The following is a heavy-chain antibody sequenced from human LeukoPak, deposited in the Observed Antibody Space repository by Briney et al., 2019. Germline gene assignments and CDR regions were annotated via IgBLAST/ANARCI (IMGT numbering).Heavy chain of an antibody. V-gene: IGHV4-38-2*02. Sequence: PSETLSLTCTVSGYSISSGYYWGWIRQPPGKGLEWIGSIYHSGSTYYNPPLKSRVTISVDTSKNQFSLKLSSVTAADTAVYYCARPWYRYFDLWGRGTLVTVSS. D-gene: IGHD1-14*01. CDR1: GYSISSGYY. J-gene: IGHJ2*01. CDR3: ARPWYRYFDL. CDR2: IYHSGST.